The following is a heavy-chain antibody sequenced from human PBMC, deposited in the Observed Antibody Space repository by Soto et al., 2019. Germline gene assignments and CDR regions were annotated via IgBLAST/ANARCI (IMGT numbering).Heavy chain of an antibody. D-gene: IGHD3-3*01. V-gene: IGHV4-38-2*01. CDR3: ARVTIFEYWFYP. J-gene: IGHJ5*02. CDR1: SYSIIGGFY. Sequence: SETLSLTCAVSSYSIIGGFYWAWIRHPPGKGLEWIGNIYHSGSAHYNPSLKSRVTMSVDTSKNNFSLRLTSVTAADTTVYYCARVTIFEYWFYPCGQGILVTVPS. CDR2: IYHSGSA.